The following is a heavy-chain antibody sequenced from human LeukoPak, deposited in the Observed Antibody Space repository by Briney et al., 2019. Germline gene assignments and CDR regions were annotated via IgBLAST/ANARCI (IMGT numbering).Heavy chain of an antibody. J-gene: IGHJ4*02. V-gene: IGHV4-34*01. D-gene: IGHD3-16*02. CDR1: GGSFSSYY. CDR2: INHSGST. CDR3: ARGGENYDYVWGSYRYSPYFDY. Sequence: SETLSLTCAVYGGSFSSYYWSWIRQPPGKGLEWIGEINHSGSTNYNPSLKSRVTISVDTSKNQFSLKLSSVTAADTAVYYCARGGENYDYVWGSYRYSPYFDYWGQGTLVTVSS.